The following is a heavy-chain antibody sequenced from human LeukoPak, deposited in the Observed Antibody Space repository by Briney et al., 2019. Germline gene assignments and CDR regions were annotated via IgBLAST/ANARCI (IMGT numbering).Heavy chain of an antibody. D-gene: IGHD3-10*01. Sequence: ASVKVSCKASGYTFTSYYMHWVRQAPGQGLEWMGIINPSGGSTSYAQKFQGRVTMTRDTSTSTVYMELSSLRSEDTAVYYCARIAYYYGSAYAFDIWGQGTMVTVSS. CDR3: ARIAYYYGSAYAFDI. J-gene: IGHJ3*02. CDR1: GYTFTSYY. CDR2: INPSGGST. V-gene: IGHV1-46*01.